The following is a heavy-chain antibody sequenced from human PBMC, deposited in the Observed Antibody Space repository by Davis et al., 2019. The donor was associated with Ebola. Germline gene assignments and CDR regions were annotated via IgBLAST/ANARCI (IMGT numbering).Heavy chain of an antibody. J-gene: IGHJ6*04. CDR2: IKTDGSTT. Sequence: GESLKISCAASGFTFSNYWMYWVRQTPGKGLVWVSRIKTDGSTTNYADSVRGRFTISRDNAKNSLYLQMNSLRAEDTAVYYCARYTSGYSYGTYYYYGMDVWGKGTTVTVSS. CDR3: ARYTSGYSYGTYYYYGMDV. D-gene: IGHD5-18*01. V-gene: IGHV3-74*01. CDR1: GFTFSNYW.